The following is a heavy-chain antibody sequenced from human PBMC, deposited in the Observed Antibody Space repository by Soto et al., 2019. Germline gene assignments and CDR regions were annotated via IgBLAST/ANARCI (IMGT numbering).Heavy chain of an antibody. CDR3: VRGRVMITFGVVIVIDY. Sequence: GASVKVSCKASGYTFTSTWMHWVRQAPGQGLEWMGMINPNSGAANYAQKFQDRVTMTRDTSITTAYMELSSLRSEDTAVYYCVRGRVMITFGVVIVIDYWGQGSPVTVSS. J-gene: IGHJ4*02. D-gene: IGHD3-16*02. CDR2: INPNSGAA. V-gene: IGHV1-2*02. CDR1: GYTFTSTW.